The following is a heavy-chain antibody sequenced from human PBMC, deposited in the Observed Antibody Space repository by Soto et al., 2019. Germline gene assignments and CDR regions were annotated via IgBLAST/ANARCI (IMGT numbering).Heavy chain of an antibody. V-gene: IGHV4-59*08. CDR2: IYYSGST. Sequence: SETLSLTCTVSGGSISSYYWSWIRQPPGKGLEWIGYIYYSGSTNYNPSLKSRVTISVDTSKNQFSLKLSSVTAADTAVYYCARHSPYSGYERYYYYMDVWGKGTTVTVSS. CDR1: GGSISSYY. CDR3: ARHSPYSGYERYYYYMDV. D-gene: IGHD5-12*01. J-gene: IGHJ6*03.